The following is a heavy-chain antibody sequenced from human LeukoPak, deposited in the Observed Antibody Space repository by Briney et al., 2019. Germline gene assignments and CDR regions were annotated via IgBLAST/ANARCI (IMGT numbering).Heavy chain of an antibody. CDR3: ARSGLWFGELSVYNWFAP. D-gene: IGHD3-10*01. CDR1: GYSFTSYW. CDR2: TYPGDSDT. J-gene: IGHJ5*02. V-gene: IGHV5-51*01. Sequence: GESLKISCKGSGYSFTSYWIGWVRQMPGKGLEWMGITYPGDSDTRYSPSFQGQVTISADKSISTAYLQWSSLKASDTAMYYCARSGLWFGELSVYNWFAPWGQGTLVTVSS.